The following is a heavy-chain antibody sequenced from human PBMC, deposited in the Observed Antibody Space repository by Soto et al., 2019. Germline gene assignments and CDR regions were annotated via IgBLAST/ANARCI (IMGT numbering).Heavy chain of an antibody. J-gene: IGHJ4*02. CDR2: ISDSGGST. CDR3: AKTLDCTNGVCYWYDY. CDR1: GFTFSSYA. Sequence: VGSLRLSCAASGFTFSSYAMSWVRQAPGKGLEWVSAISDSGGSTYYADSVKGRFTISRDNSKNTLYLQMNSLRAEDTAVYYCAKTLDCTNGVCYWYDYWGQGTLVTVSS. V-gene: IGHV3-23*01. D-gene: IGHD2-8*01.